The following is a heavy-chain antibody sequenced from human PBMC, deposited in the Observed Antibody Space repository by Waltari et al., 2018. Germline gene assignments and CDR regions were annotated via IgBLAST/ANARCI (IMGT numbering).Heavy chain of an antibody. Sequence: QVQLQESGPGLVKPSETLSLTCAVSGYSISSGYYWDWIRQPPGKGLEWIGSIYHSGSTYYNPSLKSRVTISVDTSKNQFSLKLSSVTAADTAVYYCARDTYDYVWGSYRTPNYFDYWGQGTLVTVSS. CDR3: ARDTYDYVWGSYRTPNYFDY. CDR1: GYSISSGYY. J-gene: IGHJ4*02. D-gene: IGHD3-16*02. CDR2: IYHSGST. V-gene: IGHV4-38-2*02.